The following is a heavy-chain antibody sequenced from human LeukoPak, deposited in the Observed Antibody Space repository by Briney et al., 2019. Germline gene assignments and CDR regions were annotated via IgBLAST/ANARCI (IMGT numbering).Heavy chain of an antibody. CDR1: GFTFSSYG. CDR3: AKDVDILTGLDY. V-gene: IGHV3-30*02. J-gene: IGHJ4*02. D-gene: IGHD3-9*01. CDR2: IRYDGSNK. Sequence: GGSLRLSCAASGFTFSSYGMYWVRQAPGKGLEWVAFIRYDGSNKYYADSVKGRFTISRDNSKNTLYLQMNSLRAEDTAVYYCAKDVDILTGLDYWGQGTLVTVSS.